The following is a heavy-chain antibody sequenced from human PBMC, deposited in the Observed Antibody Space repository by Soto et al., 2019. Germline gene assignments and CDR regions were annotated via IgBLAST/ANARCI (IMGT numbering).Heavy chain of an antibody. J-gene: IGHJ4*02. V-gene: IGHV3-15*07. CDR2: IKSKTNGGTI. CDR1: GLTFTNAW. D-gene: IGHD6-19*01. CDR3: NTDRHDRSRGWYLEY. Sequence: EVQLVESGGGLVKPGGSLRLSCAASGLTFTNAWMNWVRQVPGKGLEWVGRIKSKTNGGTIEYAGSVKDRFTISRDDSKDTMYLQMNSLKTEDTAVYYCNTDRHDRSRGWYLEYWGQGTLVTVSS.